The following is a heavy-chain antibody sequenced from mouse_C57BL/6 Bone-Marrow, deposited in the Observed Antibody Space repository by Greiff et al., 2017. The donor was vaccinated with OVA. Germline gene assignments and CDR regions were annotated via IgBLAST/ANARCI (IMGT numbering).Heavy chain of an antibody. J-gene: IGHJ3*01. CDR3: ARPPYYGSPWFAY. D-gene: IGHD1-1*01. CDR2: IYPSDGSN. Sequence: VQLQQSDAELVKPGASVKISCKVSGYTFTDHTIHWMKQRPEKGLEWIGYIYPSDGSNKYNEKFQGKATLTADKSSSTAYMQLNSLTSEDSEVYFCARPPYYGSPWFAYWGQGTLVTVSA. V-gene: IGHV1-78*01. CDR1: GYTFTDHT.